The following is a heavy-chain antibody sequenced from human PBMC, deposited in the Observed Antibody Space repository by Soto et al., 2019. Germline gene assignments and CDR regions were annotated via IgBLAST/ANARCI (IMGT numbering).Heavy chain of an antibody. CDR3: AKNPGYYYDSTGYHFDY. V-gene: IGHV3-23*01. CDR2: ISYGGGTT. J-gene: IGHJ4*02. Sequence: PGGSLRLACAASGFPFSNYAMSWVRQAPGKGLEWVSAISYGGGTTYYADSVKGRFTISRDNSKNTLYLQMNSLRAEDTAVYYCAKNPGYYYDSTGYHFDYWGQGTLVTVSS. D-gene: IGHD3-22*01. CDR1: GFPFSNYA.